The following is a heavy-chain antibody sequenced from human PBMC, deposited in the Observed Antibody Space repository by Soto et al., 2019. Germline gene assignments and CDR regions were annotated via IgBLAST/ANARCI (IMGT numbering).Heavy chain of an antibody. CDR1: GFTFSIYA. CDR2: ISTNGGST. D-gene: IGHD3-22*01. V-gene: IGHV3-64*04. J-gene: IGHJ4*02. Sequence: GGSLRLSCSASGFTFSIYAMHWVRQAPGKGLEYVSSISTNGGSTDYADSVKGRFTISRDNSNNTLYLQMNSLRAEDTAVYYCAKDPTSYDSSAQFDSWGQGT. CDR3: AKDPTSYDSSAQFDS.